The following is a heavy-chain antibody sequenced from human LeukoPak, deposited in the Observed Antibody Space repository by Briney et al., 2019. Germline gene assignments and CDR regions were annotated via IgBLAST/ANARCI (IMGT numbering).Heavy chain of an antibody. V-gene: IGHV1-46*01. J-gene: IGHJ6*02. CDR3: ARDRNDFWSGYYTGGLSYYGMDV. CDR1: GYTFTSYY. D-gene: IGHD3-3*01. Sequence: ASVKVSCKASGYTFTSYYMHWVRQAPGQGLEWMGIINPSGGSTSYAQKFQGRVTMTRDTSTSTVYMELSSLRSEDTAVYYCARDRNDFWSGYYTGGLSYYGMDVWGQGTTVTVSS. CDR2: INPSGGST.